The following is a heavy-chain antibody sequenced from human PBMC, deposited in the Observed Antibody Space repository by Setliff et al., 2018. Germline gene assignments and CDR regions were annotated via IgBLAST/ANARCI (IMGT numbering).Heavy chain of an antibody. D-gene: IGHD3-22*01. Sequence: FTFSSYAMSWVRQAPGEGLEWVSAISGSGGYIYYADSMKGRFTISRDNAKNSLYLQMNSLRAEDTAVYYCARGGRDTMIVVVIVDYWGQGTLVTVSS. CDR3: ARGGRDTMIVVVIVDY. CDR1: FTFSSYA. CDR2: ISGSGGYI. J-gene: IGHJ4*02. V-gene: IGHV3-23*01.